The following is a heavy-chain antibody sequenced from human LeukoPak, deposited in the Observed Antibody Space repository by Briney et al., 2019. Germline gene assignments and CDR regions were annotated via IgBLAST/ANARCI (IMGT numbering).Heavy chain of an antibody. CDR3: AKDRSYDFWSGRTFDY. V-gene: IGHV3-23*01. D-gene: IGHD3-3*01. J-gene: IGHJ4*02. CDR2: ISGSGGST. Sequence: GGSLRLSCATSGFTFSTYWMSWVRQAPGKGLEWVSVISGSGGSTHYADSVKGRLTISRDNSKNTLYLQMNSLRAEDTAVYYCAKDRSYDFWSGRTFDYWGQGTLVTVSS. CDR1: GFTFSTYW.